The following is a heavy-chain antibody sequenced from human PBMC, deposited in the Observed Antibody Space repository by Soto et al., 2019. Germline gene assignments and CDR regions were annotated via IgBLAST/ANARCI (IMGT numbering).Heavy chain of an antibody. CDR1: GFTLSNAW. CDR3: SSIDWNCDHYFDY. J-gene: IGHJ4*02. D-gene: IGHD1-1*01. V-gene: IGHV3-15*01. Sequence: PGGSLRLSCAASGFTLSNAWMSWVRQAPGKGLEWVGRIKSKTDGGTTDYAAPVKGRATISRDDSKNTLYLQMNSLKTEDTAVYYCSSIDWNCDHYFDYWGQGTLVTVSS. CDR2: IKSKTDGGTT.